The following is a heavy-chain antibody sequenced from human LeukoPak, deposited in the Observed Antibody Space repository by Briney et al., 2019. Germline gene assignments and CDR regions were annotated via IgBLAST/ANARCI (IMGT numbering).Heavy chain of an antibody. D-gene: IGHD3-3*02. J-gene: IGHJ4*02. CDR2: IDGDGSST. CDR3: ARDGILGSHDY. Sequence: GGSLRLSCAASGFTFSSYWMHWVRQAPGKGLVWVSRIDGDGSSTSYADAVEGRFTISRDNAKNTLSLQMNSLRADDTAVYYCARDGILGSHDYWGQGTLVTVSS. V-gene: IGHV3-74*01. CDR1: GFTFSSYW.